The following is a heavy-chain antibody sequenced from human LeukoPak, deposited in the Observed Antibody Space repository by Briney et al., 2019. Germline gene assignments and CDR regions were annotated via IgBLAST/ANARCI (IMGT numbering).Heavy chain of an antibody. Sequence: ASVKVSCKASGGTFSSYAISWVRQAPGQGLEWMGGIIPIFGTANYAQKFQGRVTITADKSTSTAYMELSSLRSEDTAVYYCARRGPIIRTRMTATLYYFDYWGQGTLVTVSS. V-gene: IGHV1-69*06. CDR3: ARRGPIIRTRMTATLYYFDY. CDR1: GGTFSSYA. J-gene: IGHJ4*02. CDR2: IIPIFGTA. D-gene: IGHD2-21*02.